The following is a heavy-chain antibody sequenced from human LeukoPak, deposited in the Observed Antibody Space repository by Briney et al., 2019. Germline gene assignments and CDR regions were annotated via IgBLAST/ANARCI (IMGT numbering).Heavy chain of an antibody. V-gene: IGHV4-39*01. J-gene: IGHJ2*01. D-gene: IGHD2-15*01. Sequence: KPSETLSLTCTVSGGSISSSSYYWGWIRQPPGKGLEWIGSIYYSGNTYYNPSLKSRVTISVVTSKNQFSLKLSSMTAADTAVYFCARHKDTWYFDLWGRGTLVTVSS. CDR2: IYYSGNT. CDR1: GGSISSSSYY. CDR3: ARHKDTWYFDL.